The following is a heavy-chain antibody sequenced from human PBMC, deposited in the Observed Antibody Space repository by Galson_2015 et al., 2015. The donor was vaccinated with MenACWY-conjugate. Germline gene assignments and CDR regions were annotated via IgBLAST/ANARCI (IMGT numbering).Heavy chain of an antibody. CDR1: GFTFSSYA. V-gene: IGHV3-23*01. Sequence: SLRLSCAASGFTFSSYAMSWVRQAPGKGLEWVSTISGSGVSTYYADSVKGRFTISRDNSKNTLYLQMNSLRAEDTAIYYCAKHDYGDYICFGYWGQGTLVTVSS. CDR3: AKHDYGDYICFGY. CDR2: ISGSGVST. J-gene: IGHJ4*02. D-gene: IGHD4-17*01.